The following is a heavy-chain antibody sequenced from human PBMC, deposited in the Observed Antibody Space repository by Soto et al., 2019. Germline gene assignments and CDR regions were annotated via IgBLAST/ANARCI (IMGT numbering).Heavy chain of an antibody. V-gene: IGHV3-48*01. Sequence: EVQLVESGGGLVQPGGSLRLSCAASGFTFSSYSMNWVRQAPGTGLEWVSYISSSSSTIYYADSVKGRFTISRDNAKNSLYLQMNSLRAEDTAVYYCAREYDYGDYGYFDYWGQGTLVTVAS. CDR2: ISSSSSTI. D-gene: IGHD4-17*01. J-gene: IGHJ4*02. CDR3: AREYDYGDYGYFDY. CDR1: GFTFSSYS.